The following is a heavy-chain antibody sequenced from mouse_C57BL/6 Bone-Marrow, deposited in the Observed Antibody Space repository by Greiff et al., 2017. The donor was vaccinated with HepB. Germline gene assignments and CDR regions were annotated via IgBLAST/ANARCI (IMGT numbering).Heavy chain of an antibody. CDR1: GVAIQDTY. D-gene: IGHD2-14*01. CDR2: IDPANGNT. Sequence: VQLQQSGAELAKSGASVKLSCTGSGVAIQDTYIHWVKQRPEEGLEWIGRIDPANGNTKYDPKFPVKAAITADKSSNTAYLQLSSLTSDDAAVYFCTSRVRGAIPYGGQGTPVTVSA. CDR3: TSRVRGAIPY. V-gene: IGHV14-3*02. J-gene: IGHJ3*01.